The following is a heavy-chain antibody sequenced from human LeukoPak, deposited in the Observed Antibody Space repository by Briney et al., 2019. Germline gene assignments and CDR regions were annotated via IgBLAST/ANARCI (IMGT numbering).Heavy chain of an antibody. CDR3: ARDGDYVWGSYRFYPLVY. J-gene: IGHJ4*02. CDR2: INPSGGST. D-gene: IGHD3-16*02. V-gene: IGHV1-46*01. Sequence: ASVKVSCKASGYTFTSYYMHWVRQAPGQGLEWMGIINPSGGSTSYAQKFQGRVTMTRDTSTSTVYMELSSLRSEDTAVYYCARDGDYVWGSYRFYPLVYWGQGTLVTVSS. CDR1: GYTFTSYY.